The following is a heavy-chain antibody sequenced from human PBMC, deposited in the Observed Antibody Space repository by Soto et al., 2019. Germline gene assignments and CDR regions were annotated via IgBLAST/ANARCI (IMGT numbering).Heavy chain of an antibody. D-gene: IGHD6-13*01. J-gene: IGHJ4*02. CDR3: AKRSPYSSGWYSPIFDY. V-gene: IGHV3-23*01. CDR1: GFSFSDYA. Sequence: PXVSLRLSCAASGFSFSDYAMSWVRQAPGKGLEWVSVISESGGSTHYADSVRGRFTVSRDNSKNSLSLRMNSLRDEDTAVYFCAKRSPYSSGWYSPIFDYWGQGVLVTVSS. CDR2: ISESGGST.